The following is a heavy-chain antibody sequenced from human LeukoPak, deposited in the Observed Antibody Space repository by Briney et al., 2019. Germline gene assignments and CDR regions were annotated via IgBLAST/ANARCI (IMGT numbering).Heavy chain of an antibody. D-gene: IGHD2-15*01. CDR1: GFTFSTYC. J-gene: IGHJ4*02. Sequence: GGSLRLSCAVSGFTFSTYCMSWVRQAPGKGLEWVSFISSSSSYIYYAASVKGRCTIYRDNRKTSQYLQMNSLRAEGTAVYYGPSEQPIVYWGERPLVTLSS. CDR2: ISSSSSYI. CDR3: PSEQPIVY. V-gene: IGHV3-21*01.